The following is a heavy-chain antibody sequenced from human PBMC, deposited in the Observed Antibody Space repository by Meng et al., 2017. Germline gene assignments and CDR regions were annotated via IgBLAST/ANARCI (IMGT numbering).Heavy chain of an antibody. CDR3: ARRGGGEYYYDSSGYYFDY. Sequence: ASVKVSCKASGYTFTGYYMHWVRQAPGQGLEWMGRINPNSGATNYAQKFQGRVTMTRDTSISTAYMELSSLRSDDTAVYYCARRGGGEYYYDSSGYYFDYWGQGTLVTVSS. V-gene: IGHV1-2*06. CDR1: GYTFTGYY. D-gene: IGHD3-22*01. CDR2: INPNSGAT. J-gene: IGHJ4*02.